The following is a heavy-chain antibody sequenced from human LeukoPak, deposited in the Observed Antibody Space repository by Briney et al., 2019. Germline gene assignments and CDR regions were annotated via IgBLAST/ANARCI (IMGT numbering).Heavy chain of an antibody. D-gene: IGHD4-17*01. V-gene: IGHV3-23*01. CDR1: GFTFSSYA. J-gene: IGHJ5*02. CDR3: ARKVWAVTLLSWFDP. Sequence: GGSLRLSCAASGFTFSSYAMSWVRQAPGKGLEWVSAISGSGGSTYYADSVKGRFTISRDNSKNTLYLQMNSLRAEDTAVYYCARKVWAVTLLSWFDPWGQGTLVTVSS. CDR2: ISGSGGST.